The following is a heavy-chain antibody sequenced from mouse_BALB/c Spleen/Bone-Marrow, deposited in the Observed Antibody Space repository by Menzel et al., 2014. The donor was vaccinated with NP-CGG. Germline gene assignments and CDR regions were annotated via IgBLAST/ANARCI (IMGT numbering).Heavy chain of an antibody. V-gene: IGHV5-6*01. CDR3: ARQDYDWFAY. CDR1: GFTFSSYG. CDR2: ISSGGSYT. Sequence: EVQLQESGGDLVKPGGSLKLSCAASGFTFSSYGMSWVRQTPDERLEWVATISSGGSYTYYPDSVKGRFTISRDNAKNTLYLQMSSLKSEDTAMYYCARQDYDWFAYWGQGTLVTVSA. D-gene: IGHD2-4*01. J-gene: IGHJ3*01.